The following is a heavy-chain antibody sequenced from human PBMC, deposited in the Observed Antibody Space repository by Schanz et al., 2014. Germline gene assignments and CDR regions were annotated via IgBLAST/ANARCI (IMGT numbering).Heavy chain of an antibody. CDR1: GDTFSKYN. D-gene: IGHD6-19*01. J-gene: IGHJ6*02. V-gene: IGHV1-69*02. Sequence: QVQLVHSGPEVKKPGSSVKVSCQAFGDTFSKYNIMWVRQVPGQGLEWLGRIMPLRGIGNNAWKFQDRLTITADKSMNITYMELSSLGAEDTAVYYCTRHRRADPNGFDVWGQGTTVTVS. CDR2: IMPLRGIG. CDR3: TRHRRADPNGFDV.